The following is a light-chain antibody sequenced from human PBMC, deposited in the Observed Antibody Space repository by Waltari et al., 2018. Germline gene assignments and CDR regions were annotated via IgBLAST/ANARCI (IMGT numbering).Light chain of an antibody. V-gene: IGLV3-19*01. CDR3: HSRDASGVGGT. CDR2: GKD. CDR1: SLRSYD. J-gene: IGLJ2*01. Sequence: SSELTQDPAVSVALGQTVRITCQGDSLRSYDASWYQQKPGQAPILVIYGKDNRPSGIPDRFSGSTSGNTASLTITGSQAEDEAYYYCHSRDASGVGGTFGGGTKLTVL.